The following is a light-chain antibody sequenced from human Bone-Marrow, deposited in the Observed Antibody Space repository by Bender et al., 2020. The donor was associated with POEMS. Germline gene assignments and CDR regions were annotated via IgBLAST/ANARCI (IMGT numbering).Light chain of an antibody. CDR1: TSDVGTYNL. Sequence: QSALTQPASVSGSPGQSITISCTGTTSDVGTYNLVSWYQQHPGKAPKLVIYDVFRRPSGVSNRFSGSKSGNTASLTITGLQAEDEADYYCVSYTTTSTYVLGSGTKVSVL. CDR3: VSYTTTSTYV. J-gene: IGLJ1*01. CDR2: DVF. V-gene: IGLV2-14*02.